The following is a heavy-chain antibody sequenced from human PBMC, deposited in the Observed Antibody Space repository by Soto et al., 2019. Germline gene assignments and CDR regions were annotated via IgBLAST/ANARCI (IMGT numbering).Heavy chain of an antibody. CDR3: ARGGGLDY. CDR2: MNPNSGKT. D-gene: IGHD1-26*01. Sequence: QVQLVQSGAEVKKPGASVKVSCKASGYTFTSDDINWVRQASGQGLEWMGWMNPNSGKTGYPQKFQGRVTMTRNSSINTAYLELSSLRSEDTAVYFCARGGGLDYWGQGSLVVVSS. V-gene: IGHV1-8*01. J-gene: IGHJ4*02. CDR1: GYTFTSDD.